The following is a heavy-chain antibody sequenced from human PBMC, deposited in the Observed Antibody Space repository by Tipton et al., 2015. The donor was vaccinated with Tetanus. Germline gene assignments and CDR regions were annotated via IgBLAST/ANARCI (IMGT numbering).Heavy chain of an antibody. D-gene: IGHD3-9*01. Sequence: LSCNVSGGSITKDYWSWIRQSPGKTLEWIGYISHSGSPNYNPSLKSRATVSVDTSKNQFSLKLTSVTAADTAVYYCARATEHDIMTGYDNWGPGTQVTVSS. CDR1: GGSITKDY. CDR3: ARATEHDIMTGYDN. V-gene: IGHV4-59*01. J-gene: IGHJ4*02. CDR2: ISHSGSP.